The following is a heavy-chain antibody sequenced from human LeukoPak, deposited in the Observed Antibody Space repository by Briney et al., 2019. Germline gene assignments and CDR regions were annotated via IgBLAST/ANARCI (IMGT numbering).Heavy chain of an antibody. CDR2: IYPGDSDT. CDR3: ARLPYYYDSSGYYRYFDY. D-gene: IGHD3-22*01. Sequence: GESLKISCKGSGYSFTSYWIGWVRQMPGKGLEWMGIIYPGDSDTRYSPSFQGQVTISADKSISTAYLQWSSLKASDTAMYYCARLPYYYDSSGYYRYFDYWGQGTLVTVSS. V-gene: IGHV5-51*01. J-gene: IGHJ4*02. CDR1: GYSFTSYW.